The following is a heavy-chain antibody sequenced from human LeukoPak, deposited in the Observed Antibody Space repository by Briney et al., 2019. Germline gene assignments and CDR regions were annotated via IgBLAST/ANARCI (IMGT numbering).Heavy chain of an antibody. CDR3: ARAGGGY. CDR2: ISWNSGSI. D-gene: IGHD3-16*01. Sequence: PGRSLRLSCAASGFTFDDYAMHWVRQAPGKGLEWVSGISWNSGSIGYADSVKGRFTISRDNAKNSLYLQMNSLRAEDTAVYYCARAGGGYWGQGTLVTVSS. CDR1: GFTFDDYA. J-gene: IGHJ4*02. V-gene: IGHV3-9*01.